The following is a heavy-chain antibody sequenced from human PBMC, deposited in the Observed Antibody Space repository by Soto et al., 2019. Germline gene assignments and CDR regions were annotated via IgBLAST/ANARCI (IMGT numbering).Heavy chain of an antibody. J-gene: IGHJ6*02. CDR2: ISPSGGST. V-gene: IGHV1-46*01. CDR3: ARAGYCSSTSCYTGYYYYGMDV. D-gene: IGHD2-2*02. Sequence: ASVKVSCKASGYTFTSYYMHWVRQAPGQGLEWMGIISPSGGSTSYAQKFQGRVTMTRDTSTSTVYMELSSLRSEDTAVYYCARAGYCSSTSCYTGYYYYGMDVWGQGTTVTVS. CDR1: GYTFTSYY.